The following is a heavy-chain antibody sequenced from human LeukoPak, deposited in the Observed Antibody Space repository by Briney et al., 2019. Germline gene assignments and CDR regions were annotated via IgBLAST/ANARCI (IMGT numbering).Heavy chain of an antibody. CDR3: AKENFTSSSWYTPYYYYYMDV. CDR2: IGGSGGST. V-gene: IGHV3-23*01. Sequence: GGSLRLSCAASGFTFSSYGMSWVRQAPGKGLEWVSAIGGSGGSTYYADSVKGRFTISRDNSKNTLYLQMNSLRAEDTAVYYCAKENFTSSSWYTPYYYYYMDVWGKGTTVTISS. J-gene: IGHJ6*03. CDR1: GFTFSSYG. D-gene: IGHD6-13*01.